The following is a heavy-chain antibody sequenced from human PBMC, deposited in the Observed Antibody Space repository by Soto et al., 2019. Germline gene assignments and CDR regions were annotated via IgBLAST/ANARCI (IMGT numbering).Heavy chain of an antibody. CDR3: ATGIHSCSSDLDQIGVDS. V-gene: IGHV1-2*02. CDR1: GCTFTGYA. CDR2: INPNIGTA. D-gene: IGHD6-19*01. Sequence: ASVKVSCKASGCTFTGYAIRWVRQAPGQGLEWMGGINPNIGTANYAQKFQGRVTITTDTSISTAYMELSSLRSDDTAVYYCATGIHSCSSDLDQIGVDSWGQGTLVTVSS. J-gene: IGHJ4*02.